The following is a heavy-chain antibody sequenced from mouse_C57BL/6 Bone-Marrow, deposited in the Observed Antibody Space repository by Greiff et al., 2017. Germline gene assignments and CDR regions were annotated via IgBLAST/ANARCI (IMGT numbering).Heavy chain of an antibody. CDR1: GYTFTSYW. V-gene: IGHV1-64*01. Sequence: QVQLQQPGAELVKPGASVKLSCKASGYTFTSYWMHWVKQRPGQGLEWIGMIHPNSGSTNYNEKFKSKATLTVDKSSSTAYMQLSSLTSEDSAVYYCAREECGSSPAYWGQGTLVTVSA. D-gene: IGHD1-1*01. J-gene: IGHJ3*01. CDR2: IHPNSGST. CDR3: AREECGSSPAY.